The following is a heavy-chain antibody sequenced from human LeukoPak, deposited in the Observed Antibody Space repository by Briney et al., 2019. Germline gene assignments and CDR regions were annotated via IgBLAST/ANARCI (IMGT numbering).Heavy chain of an antibody. J-gene: IGHJ4*02. CDR1: GASISSNNW. V-gene: IGHV4-4*02. CDR3: ASAEPRGIIWYPY. CDR2: IYHSGST. D-gene: IGHD6-13*01. Sequence: PSGTLSLTCAVSGASISSNNWWWSWVRQPPGKGLEWIGEIYHSGSTNYNPSLKGRVTMSVDKSKNQFSLWLSSVTAADTAVYYCASAEPRGIIWYPYWGQGTLVTVSS.